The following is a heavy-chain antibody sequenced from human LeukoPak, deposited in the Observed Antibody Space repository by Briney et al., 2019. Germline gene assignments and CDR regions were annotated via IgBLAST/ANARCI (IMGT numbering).Heavy chain of an antibody. D-gene: IGHD6-19*01. CDR3: ARDRSSGWYLVDWFDP. CDR2: ISAYNGNT. Sequence: ASVKVSSKASGYTFTSDGISWVREAPGQGLEWMGWISAYNGNTNYAQKLQGRVTMTTDTPTRTAYMELRSLRSDDTAVYYCARDRSSGWYLVDWFDPWGQGTLVTVSS. CDR1: GYTFTSDG. V-gene: IGHV1-18*01. J-gene: IGHJ5*02.